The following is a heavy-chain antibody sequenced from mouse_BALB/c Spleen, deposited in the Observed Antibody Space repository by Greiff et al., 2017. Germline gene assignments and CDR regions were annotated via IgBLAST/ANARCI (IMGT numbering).Heavy chain of an antibody. J-gene: IGHJ3*01. V-gene: IGHV3-2*02. CDR2: ISYSGST. Sequence: EVKLVESGPGLVKPSQSLSLTCTVTGYSITSDYAWNWIRQFPGNKLEWMGYISYSGSTSYNPSLKSRISITRDTSKNQFFLQLNSVTTEDTATYYCALNYYGSRGWFAYWGQGTLVTVSA. D-gene: IGHD1-1*01. CDR3: ALNYYGSRGWFAY. CDR1: GYSITSDYA.